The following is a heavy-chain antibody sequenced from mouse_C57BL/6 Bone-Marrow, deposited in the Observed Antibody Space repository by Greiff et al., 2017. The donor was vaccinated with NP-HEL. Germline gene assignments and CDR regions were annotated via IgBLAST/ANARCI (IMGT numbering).Heavy chain of an antibody. CDR3: ARYGNYDYAMDY. J-gene: IGHJ4*01. V-gene: IGHV5-16*01. CDR1: GFTFSDYY. CDR2: INYDGSST. D-gene: IGHD2-1*01. Sequence: EVKLVESEGGLVQPGSSMKLSCTASGFTFSDYYMAWVRQVPEKGLEWVANINYDGSSTYYLDSLKSRFIISRDNAKNILYLQMSSPKSEDTATYYCARYGNYDYAMDYWGQGTSVTVSS.